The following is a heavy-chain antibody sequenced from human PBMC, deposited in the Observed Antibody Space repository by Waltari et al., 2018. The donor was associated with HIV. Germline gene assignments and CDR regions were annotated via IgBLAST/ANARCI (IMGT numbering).Heavy chain of an antibody. V-gene: IGHV4-34*01. Sequence: QVQLQQWGAGLLKPSETLSLTCAVYGGSFSGYYWSWLRQPPGKGLEWIGEINHSRSTNSNPSRKSRVTISVDASKNQFSLKLSSVTAADTAVYYCARGIAAAGTGSRFDPWGQGTLVTVSS. CDR2: INHSRST. CDR1: GGSFSGYY. J-gene: IGHJ5*02. CDR3: ARGIAAAGTGSRFDP. D-gene: IGHD6-13*01.